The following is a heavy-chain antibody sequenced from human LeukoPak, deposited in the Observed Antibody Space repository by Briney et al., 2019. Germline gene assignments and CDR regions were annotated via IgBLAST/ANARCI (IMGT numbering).Heavy chain of an antibody. CDR2: ISVSVSTT. Sequence: PVGSLRLSCAASRFTFSSYATNSVRQAPGKGLEWVSAISVSVSTTYYTHSVKGRFTISRDNSKTTLFLQMNSLTAEDTAICCCARPRLESCSGGSCFDAFYIWGQGTMVTVSS. V-gene: IGHV3-23*01. CDR1: RFTFSSYA. CDR3: ARPRLESCSGGSCFDAFYI. D-gene: IGHD2-15*01. J-gene: IGHJ3*02.